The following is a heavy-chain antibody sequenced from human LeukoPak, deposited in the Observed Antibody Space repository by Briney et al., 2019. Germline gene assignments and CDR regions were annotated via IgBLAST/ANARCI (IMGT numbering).Heavy chain of an antibody. CDR3: ARDSGAVAGKGFDY. V-gene: IGHV1-69*13. CDR2: IIPIFGTA. CDR1: GGTFSSYA. J-gene: IGHJ4*02. D-gene: IGHD6-19*01. Sequence: GASVKVSCKASGGTFSSYAISWVRQAPGQGLEWMGGIIPIFGTANYAQKFQGRVTITADESTSTAYMELSSLRPEDTAVYYCARDSGAVAGKGFDYWGQGTLVTVSS.